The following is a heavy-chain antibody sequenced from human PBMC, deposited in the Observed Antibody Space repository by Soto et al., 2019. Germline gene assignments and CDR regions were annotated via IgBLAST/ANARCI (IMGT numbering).Heavy chain of an antibody. J-gene: IGHJ6*02. D-gene: IGHD2-2*01. Sequence: EVQLVETGGGLVQPGGSLKLSCAASGFALSGSTMHWVRQASGKGLEWVGRIRSKGNTYAISYAASVQGRFTISRDVSKNTAYREMNSLKTEDTAVYYCTKPIPAAVYYYGMDVWGQGTTVTVSS. CDR1: GFALSGST. V-gene: IGHV3-73*02. CDR2: IRSKGNTYAI. CDR3: TKPIPAAVYYYGMDV.